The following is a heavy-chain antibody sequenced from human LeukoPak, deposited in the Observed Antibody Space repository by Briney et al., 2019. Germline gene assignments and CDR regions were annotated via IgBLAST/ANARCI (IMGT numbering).Heavy chain of an antibody. CDR3: ARHFSLPCQWLTL. D-gene: IGHD6-19*01. V-gene: IGHV4-39*01. Sequence: PSETLSLTCTVSGGSISSSSYYWGWIRQPPGKGLEWIGSIYYSGSTYYNPSLQSRVTIPLNTSKNQFALELSSVTAADTAVYYCARHFSLPCQWLTLWGQGTLVTVSS. CDR1: GGSISSSSYY. J-gene: IGHJ4*02. CDR2: IYYSGST.